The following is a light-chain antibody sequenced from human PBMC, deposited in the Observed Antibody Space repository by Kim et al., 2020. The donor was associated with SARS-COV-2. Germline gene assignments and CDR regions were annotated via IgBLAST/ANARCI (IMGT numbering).Light chain of an antibody. CDR2: GAS. J-gene: IGKJ2*01. V-gene: IGKV3-15*01. Sequence: ERVMTQSPATLSVSPGEGATLSCRASQSVSSNLAWYQQKPGQAPSLLIHGASTRATGVPARFSGSGSGTEFTLTISSLQSEDFAVYYCQQYNNWPHTFGQGTKLEI. CDR3: QQYNNWPHT. CDR1: QSVSSN.